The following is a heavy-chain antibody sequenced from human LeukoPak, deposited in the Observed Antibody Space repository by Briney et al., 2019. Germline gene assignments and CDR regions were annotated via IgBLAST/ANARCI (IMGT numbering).Heavy chain of an antibody. D-gene: IGHD3-22*01. CDR3: ARDEVVMGY. CDR1: GFPFSIHG. CDR2: ISPGGGPT. Sequence: GGSLRLSCAGSGFPFSIHGMNWVRQAPGKGLEWVSGISPGGGPTYYADSVRGRFTISRDNAEHSLYLQMNSLRAEDTAVYYCARDEVVMGYWGQGTLVTVSS. J-gene: IGHJ4*02. V-gene: IGHV3-21*01.